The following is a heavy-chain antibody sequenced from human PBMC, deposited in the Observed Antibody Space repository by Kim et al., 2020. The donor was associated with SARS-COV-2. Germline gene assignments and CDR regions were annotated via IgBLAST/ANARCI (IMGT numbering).Heavy chain of an antibody. CDR1: GGSFSGYY. CDR3: ARGGPMVRGVKNWFDP. D-gene: IGHD3-10*01. CDR2: INHSGST. V-gene: IGHV4-34*01. Sequence: ETLSLTCAVYGGSFSGYYWSWIRQPPGKGLEWIGEINHSGSTNYNPSLKSRVTISVDTSKNQFSLKLSSVTAADTAVYYCARGGPMVRGVKNWFDPWGQGTLVTVSS. J-gene: IGHJ5*02.